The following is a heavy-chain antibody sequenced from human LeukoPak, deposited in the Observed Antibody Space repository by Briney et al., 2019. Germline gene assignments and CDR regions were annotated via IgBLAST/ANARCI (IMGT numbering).Heavy chain of an antibody. J-gene: IGHJ4*02. CDR3: ARDRRSEDFWSGLDY. CDR1: GGSISSHY. V-gene: IGHV4-59*11. CDR2: IYYSGST. Sequence: SETLSLTCTVSGGSISSHYWSWIRQPPGKGLEWIGYIYYSGSTNYNPSLKSRVTISVDTSKNQFSLKLSSVTAADTAVYYCARDRRSEDFWSGLDYWGQGTLVTVSS. D-gene: IGHD3-3*01.